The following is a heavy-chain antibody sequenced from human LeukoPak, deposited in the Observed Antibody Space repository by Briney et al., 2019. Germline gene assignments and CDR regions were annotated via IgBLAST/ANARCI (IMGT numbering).Heavy chain of an antibody. D-gene: IGHD3-3*01. CDR3: ARDQLGDFWSGYYTD. CDR2: INSRSSTI. J-gene: IGHJ4*02. Sequence: GGSLRLSCAASRFTFSNYGVNWVRQAPGKGLEWVSYINSRSSTIYYADSVRGRFTISRDNAKNSLYLQMNSLKAEDTAIYYCARDQLGDFWSGYYTDWGQGTLVTVSS. V-gene: IGHV3-48*01. CDR1: RFTFSNYG.